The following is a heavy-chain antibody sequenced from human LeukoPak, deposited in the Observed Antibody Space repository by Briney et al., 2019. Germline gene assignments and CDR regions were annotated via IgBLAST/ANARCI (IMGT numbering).Heavy chain of an antibody. CDR3: ARVPFLGYCSSTSCNGGMDV. Sequence: ASVKVSCKASGYTFTGYYMHWVRQAPGQGLEWMGWINPNSGGTNYAQKFQGRVTMTRDTSISTAYMELSRLRSDDTAVYYCARVPFLGYCSSTSCNGGMDVWGQGTLVTVSS. CDR2: INPNSGGT. D-gene: IGHD2-2*03. V-gene: IGHV1-2*02. CDR1: GYTFTGYY. J-gene: IGHJ4*02.